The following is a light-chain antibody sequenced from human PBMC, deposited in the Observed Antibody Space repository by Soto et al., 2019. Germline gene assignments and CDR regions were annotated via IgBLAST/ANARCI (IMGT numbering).Light chain of an antibody. CDR3: AAWDDSLRVVL. Sequence: QSVLTQPPSASGSPGQSVTISCTGTSSDVGKYDYVSWFQHHPGKAPKLIIYEVSKRPSGVPDRFSGSKSGSTASLTVSGLQTEDEADYYCAAWDDSLRVVLFGGGTKVTVL. CDR1: SSDVGKYDY. V-gene: IGLV2-8*01. CDR2: EVS. J-gene: IGLJ2*01.